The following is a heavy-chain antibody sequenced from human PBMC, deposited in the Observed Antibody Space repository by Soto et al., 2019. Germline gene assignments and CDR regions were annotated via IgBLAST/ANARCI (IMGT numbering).Heavy chain of an antibody. CDR1: GGSFSGYY. J-gene: IGHJ6*03. CDR2: INHSGST. V-gene: IGHV4-34*01. D-gene: IGHD1-26*01. CDR3: ARAAVGYYYYYMDV. Sequence: ASETLSLTCGVYGGSFSGYYWSWIRQPPGKGLEWIGEINHSGSTNYNPSLKSRVTISVDTSKNQFSLKLSSVTAADTAVYYCARAAVGYYYYYMDVWGKGTTVTVSS.